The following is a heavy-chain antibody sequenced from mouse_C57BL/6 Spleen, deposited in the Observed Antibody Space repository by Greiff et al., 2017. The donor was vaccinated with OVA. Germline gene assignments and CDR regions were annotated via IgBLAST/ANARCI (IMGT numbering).Heavy chain of an antibody. D-gene: IGHD2-1*01. Sequence: QVQLQQSGPGLVAPSQSLSITCTVSGFSLTSYGVHWVRQPPGKGLEWLVVIWSDGSTTYNSALKSRLSISKDNSKSQVFLKMNSLQTDDTAMYYCARHRGYGNYWYFDVWGTGTTVTVSS. CDR3: ARHRGYGNYWYFDV. CDR2: IWSDGST. J-gene: IGHJ1*03. V-gene: IGHV2-6-1*01. CDR1: GFSLTSYG.